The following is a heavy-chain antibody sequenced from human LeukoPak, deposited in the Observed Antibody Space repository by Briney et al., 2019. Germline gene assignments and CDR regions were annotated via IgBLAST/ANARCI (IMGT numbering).Heavy chain of an antibody. CDR1: GYSLTGHY. V-gene: IGHV1-2*02. D-gene: IGHD3-22*01. CDR2: INPKSGGT. J-gene: IGHJ3*01. CDR3: ARDRAYSSGRDDTFDL. Sequence: GGSVTVSCKPSGYSLTGHYMHWVRQAPGQGLEWMGWINPKSGGTIFAQKFQGRVTMTRDTAISTAYMDLSRLRFDDTAVYYCARDRAYSSGRDDTFDLWGQGTMVIVSS.